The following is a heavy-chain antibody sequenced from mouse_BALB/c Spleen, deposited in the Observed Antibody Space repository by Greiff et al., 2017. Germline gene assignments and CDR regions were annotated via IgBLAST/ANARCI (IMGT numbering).Heavy chain of an antibody. J-gene: IGHJ2*01. Sequence: QVQLQQSGAELVRPGSSVKISCKASGYAFSSYWMNWVKQRPGQGLEWIGQIYPGDGDTNYNGKFKGKATLTADKSSSTAYMQLSSLTSEDSAVYFCARRGGNYPYYFDYWGQGTTLTVSS. CDR3: ARRGGNYPYYFDY. CDR1: GYAFSSYW. D-gene: IGHD2-1*01. V-gene: IGHV1-80*01. CDR2: IYPGDGDT.